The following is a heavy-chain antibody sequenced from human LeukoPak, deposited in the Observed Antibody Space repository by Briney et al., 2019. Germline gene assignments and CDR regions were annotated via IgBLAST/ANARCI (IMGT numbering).Heavy chain of an antibody. Sequence: ASVKVSCKASGYTFTSYGINWVRQAPGQGLEWMGWISAYNGNTNYAQKLQGRVTMTTDTSTSTVYMELRSLRSDDTAMYYCARKYSSNWYYFDYWGQGTLVTVSS. CDR3: ARKYSSNWYYFDY. J-gene: IGHJ4*02. V-gene: IGHV1-18*01. D-gene: IGHD6-13*01. CDR2: ISAYNGNT. CDR1: GYTFTSYG.